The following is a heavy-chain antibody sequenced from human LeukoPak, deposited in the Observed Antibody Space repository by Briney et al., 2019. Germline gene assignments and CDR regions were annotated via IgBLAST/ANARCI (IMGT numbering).Heavy chain of an antibody. V-gene: IGHV1-18*04. D-gene: IGHD1-26*01. CDR1: GYTFTGYY. Sequence: GASVKVSCKASGYTFTGYYMHWVRQAPGQGLEWMGWISAYNGNTNYAQKLQGRVTMTTDTSTSTAYMELRSLRSDDTAVYYCARDSGSYYVIAYYYYYMDVWGKGTTVTVSS. CDR2: ISAYNGNT. CDR3: ARDSGSYYVIAYYYYYMDV. J-gene: IGHJ6*03.